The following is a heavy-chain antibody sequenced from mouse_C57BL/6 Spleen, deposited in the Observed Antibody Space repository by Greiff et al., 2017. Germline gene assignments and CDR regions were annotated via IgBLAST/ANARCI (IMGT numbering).Heavy chain of an antibody. CDR2: IYPGDGDT. D-gene: IGHD2-4*01. J-gene: IGHJ4*01. V-gene: IGHV1-82*01. CDR1: GYAFSSSW. CDR3: DLYYDYDGRGYYAMDY. Sequence: QVQLQQSGPELVKPGASVKISCKASGYAFSSSWMNWVKQRPGKGLEWIGRIYPGDGDTNYNGKFKGKATLTADKSSSTAYMPLSSLTSEYSAVYVCDLYYDYDGRGYYAMDYWGQGTSVTVSS.